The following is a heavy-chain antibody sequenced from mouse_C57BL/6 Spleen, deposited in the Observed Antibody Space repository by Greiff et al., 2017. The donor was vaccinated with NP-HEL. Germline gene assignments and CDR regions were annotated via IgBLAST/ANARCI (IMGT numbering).Heavy chain of an antibody. J-gene: IGHJ1*03. D-gene: IGHD1-1*01. CDR3: ARLGNYGSSYDWYFDG. Sequence: QVQLQQPGAELVKPGASVKLSCKASGYTFTSYWMHWVKQRPGQGLEWIGMIHPNSGSTNYNEKFKSKATLTVDKSSSTAYMQLSSLTSEDSAVYDCARLGNYGSSYDWYFDGWGTGTTVTVSS. CDR2: IHPNSGST. V-gene: IGHV1-64*01. CDR1: GYTFTSYW.